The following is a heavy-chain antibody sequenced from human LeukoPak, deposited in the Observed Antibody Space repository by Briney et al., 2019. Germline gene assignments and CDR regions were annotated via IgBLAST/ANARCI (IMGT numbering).Heavy chain of an antibody. Sequence: PSETLSLTCTVSGGSISSYSWSWIRQPPGKGLEWIGYIYHSGSTYYNPSLKSRVTISVDRSKNQFSLKLSSVTAADTAVYYCARGYCSGGSCYGTNWFDPWGQGTLVTVSS. D-gene: IGHD2-15*01. CDR3: ARGYCSGGSCYGTNWFDP. V-gene: IGHV4-30-2*01. CDR2: IYHSGST. J-gene: IGHJ5*02. CDR1: GGSISSYS.